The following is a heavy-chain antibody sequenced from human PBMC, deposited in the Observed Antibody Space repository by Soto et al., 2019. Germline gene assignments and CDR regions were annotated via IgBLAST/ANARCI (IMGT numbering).Heavy chain of an antibody. V-gene: IGHV1-69*06. J-gene: IGHJ6*02. CDR1: GGTFSSYA. CDR2: IIPIFGTA. D-gene: IGHD6-13*01. Sequence: QVQLVQSGAEVKKPGSSVKVSCKASGGTFSSYAISWVRQAPGQGLEWMGGIIPIFGTANYAQKFQGRVTSTADKSTNKADMELSSLRSEDTAVYYCATPKGAAGTNTRGPYYYGMDLWGQGTTVTVSS. CDR3: ATPKGAAGTNTRGPYYYGMDL.